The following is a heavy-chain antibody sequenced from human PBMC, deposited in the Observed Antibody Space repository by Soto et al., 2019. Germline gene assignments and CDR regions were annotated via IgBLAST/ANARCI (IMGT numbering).Heavy chain of an antibody. CDR3: ARDPSSYVFDI. J-gene: IGHJ3*02. CDR2: ISSSSSYT. D-gene: IGHD6-13*01. CDR1: GFTFSDYY. V-gene: IGHV3-11*06. Sequence: GGSLGLSCAASGFTFSDYYMSWIRQAPGKWLEWVSDISSSSSYTNYADSVKGRFTISRGNAKNSLYLQMTSLRAEDTAEYYCARDPSSYVFDIGGKGTMVTVSS.